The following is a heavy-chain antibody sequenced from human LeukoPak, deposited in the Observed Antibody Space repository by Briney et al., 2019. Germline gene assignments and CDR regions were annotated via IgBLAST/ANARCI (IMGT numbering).Heavy chain of an antibody. CDR2: ISGYNGNT. CDR1: GYTFTSYG. V-gene: IGHV1-18*01. CDR3: ARDEVDTAMVTVDY. D-gene: IGHD5-18*01. Sequence: ASVKVSCKASGYTFTSYGISWVRQAPGKGLEWMGWISGYNGNTNYAQKLQGRVTMTTDTSTSTAYMELRSLRSDDTAVYYCARDEVDTAMVTVDYWGQGTLVTVSS. J-gene: IGHJ4*02.